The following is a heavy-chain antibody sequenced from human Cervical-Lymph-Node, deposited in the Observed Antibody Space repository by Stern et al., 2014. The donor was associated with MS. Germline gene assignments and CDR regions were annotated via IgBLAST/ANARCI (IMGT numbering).Heavy chain of an antibody. CDR2: INPRGGRT. J-gene: IGHJ6*02. CDR3: AREVAGHRLGMMDV. CDR1: GYTFTNYY. V-gene: IGHV1-46*01. Sequence: QVQLVQSGAEVKKPGASVKVSCKASGYTFTNYYVKWVRQAPGQGLEWMGMINPRGGRTSYGQKFQGRGTMTSDTSTSTVYMELSSLTSADTAVYYCAREVAGHRLGMMDVWGQGTTVTVSS. D-gene: IGHD6-19*01.